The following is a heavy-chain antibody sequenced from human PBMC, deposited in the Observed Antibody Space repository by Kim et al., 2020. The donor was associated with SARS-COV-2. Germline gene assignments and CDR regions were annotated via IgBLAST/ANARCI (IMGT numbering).Heavy chain of an antibody. J-gene: IGHJ4*02. Sequence: TKYSQKFQGRVTITRDTSASTAYMELSSLRSEDTAVYYCARGIAVARGLDYWGQGTLVTVSS. V-gene: IGHV1-3*01. D-gene: IGHD6-19*01. CDR3: ARGIAVARGLDY. CDR2: T.